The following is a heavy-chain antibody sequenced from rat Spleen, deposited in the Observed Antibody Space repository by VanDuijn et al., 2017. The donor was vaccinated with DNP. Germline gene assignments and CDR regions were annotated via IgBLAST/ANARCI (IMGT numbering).Heavy chain of an antibody. CDR2: INSAGST. CDR3: ARWPGYNPPYAMDV. CDR1: GYSITSNY. D-gene: IGHD1-4*01. V-gene: IGHV3-3*01. Sequence: EVQLQESGPGLVKPSQSLSLTCSVTGYSITSNYWGWIRKFPGNKLEWMGYINSAGSTNYNPSLKSRISITRDTSRNQFFLQVNSVITEDTATYYCARWPGYNPPYAMDVWGQGTSVTVSS. J-gene: IGHJ4*01.